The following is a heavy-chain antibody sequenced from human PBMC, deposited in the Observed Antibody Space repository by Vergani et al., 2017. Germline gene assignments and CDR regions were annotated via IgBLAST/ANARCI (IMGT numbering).Heavy chain of an antibody. Sequence: QLQLHKSGPGLVKPSETLSLTCTLSGGSISSNNCWTWVRQPPGKGLEWIGEICHTEDTKYSPSLKSRVTVSVDESRNLFSLRLNSVTAADTAVYYCATSGYRRWGYYFDYWGQGILVTVSS. V-gene: IGHV4-4*02. J-gene: IGHJ4*02. CDR2: ICHTEDT. D-gene: IGHD2-2*02. CDR1: GGSISSNNC. CDR3: ATSGYRRWGYYFDY.